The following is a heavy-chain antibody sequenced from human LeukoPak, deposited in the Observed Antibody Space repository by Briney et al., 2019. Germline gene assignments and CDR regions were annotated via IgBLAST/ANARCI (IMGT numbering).Heavy chain of an antibody. V-gene: IGHV3-48*01. D-gene: IGHD3-10*01. J-gene: IGHJ4*02. CDR2: ISSSSSTI. CDR1: GFTFSSYS. Sequence: PGGSLRLSCAASGFTFSSYSMNWVRQAPGKGLGWVSYISSSSSTIYYADSVKGRFTISRDNAKNTLYLQMNSLRAEDTAVYYCAARITMVRRVIITDYWGQGTLVTVSS. CDR3: AARITMVRRVIITDY.